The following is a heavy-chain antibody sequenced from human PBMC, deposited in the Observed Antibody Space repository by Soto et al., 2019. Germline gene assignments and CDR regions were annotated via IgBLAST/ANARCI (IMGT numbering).Heavy chain of an antibody. CDR3: ARVWCSSTSCYGWFDP. Sequence: PSETLSLTCAVYGGSFSGYYWSWIRQPPGKGLEWIGEINHSGSTNYNPSLKSRVTISVDTSKNQFSLKLSSVTAADTAVYYCARVWCSSTSCYGWFDPWGQGTLVTVS. J-gene: IGHJ5*02. CDR2: INHSGST. V-gene: IGHV4-34*01. CDR1: GGSFSGYY. D-gene: IGHD2-2*01.